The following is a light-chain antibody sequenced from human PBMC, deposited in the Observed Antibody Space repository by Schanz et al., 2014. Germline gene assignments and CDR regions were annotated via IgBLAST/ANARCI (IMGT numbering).Light chain of an antibody. CDR1: RSDVGGYNH. J-gene: IGLJ3*02. Sequence: SVLTQPRSVSGSPGQSVTISCTGTRSDVGGYNHVSWYQQHPGKAPKLMIYDVTKRPSGVPDRFSGAKSGNTASLTISGLQAEDEADYYCSSYTSSSTRVFGGGTKLTVL. CDR2: DVT. V-gene: IGLV2-11*01. CDR3: SSYTSSSTRV.